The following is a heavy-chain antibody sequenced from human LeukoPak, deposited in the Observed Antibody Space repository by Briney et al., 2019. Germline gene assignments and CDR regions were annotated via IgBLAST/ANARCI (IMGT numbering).Heavy chain of an antibody. J-gene: IGHJ3*02. V-gene: IGHV3-30*18. CDR3: AKYAYNWNAPDGFDM. CDR2: ISYDGSRK. CDR1: GFSFSDYD. Sequence: PGRSLRLSCRASGFSFSDYDMHWVRQAPGKGLEWVAVISYDGSRKHYGDSVKGRFTISRDNSESTLFLQMNSLRTDDTSVYFCAKYAYNWNAPDGFDMWGQGTMVIVSS. D-gene: IGHD1-1*01.